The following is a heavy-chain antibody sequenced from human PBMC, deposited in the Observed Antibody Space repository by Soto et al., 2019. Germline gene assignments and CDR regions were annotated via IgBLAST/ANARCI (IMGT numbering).Heavy chain of an antibody. CDR2: IYPGDSDT. CDR1: GYNFITYW. D-gene: IGHD2-2*01. J-gene: IGHJ4*02. CDR3: ARRSTYSTSTSCYFDY. Sequence: VESLKISCKGSGYNFITYWIVWVRQMPGKGLEWMGIIYPGDSDTRYSPSFQGQVTISADKSISTAYLQWSSLKASDTGIYYCARRSTYSTSTSCYFDYWGQGIPVTVSS. V-gene: IGHV5-51*01.